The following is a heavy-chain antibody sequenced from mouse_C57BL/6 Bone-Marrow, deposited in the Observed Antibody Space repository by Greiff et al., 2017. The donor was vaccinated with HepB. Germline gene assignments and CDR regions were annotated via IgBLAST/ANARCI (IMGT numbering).Heavy chain of an antibody. V-gene: IGHV1-4*01. CDR3: ARSAQAAWFAY. CDR2: INPSSGYT. Sequence: QVQPQQSGAELARPGASVKMSCKASGYTFTSYTMHWVKQRPGQGLEWIGYINPSSGYTKYNQKFKDKATLTADKSSSTAYMQLSSLTSEDSAVYYCARSAQAAWFAYWGQGTLVTVSA. J-gene: IGHJ3*01. D-gene: IGHD3-2*02. CDR1: GYTFTSYT.